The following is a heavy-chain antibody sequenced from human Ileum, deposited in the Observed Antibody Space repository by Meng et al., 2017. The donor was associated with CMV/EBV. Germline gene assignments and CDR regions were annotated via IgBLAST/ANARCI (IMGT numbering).Heavy chain of an antibody. CDR2: INGGGSST. CDR3: ARSKGGTYGAFDI. CDR1: GFTFSSDW. Sequence: VASGFTFSSDWMHWVRQAPGKGLVWVSRINGGGSSTSFADSVKGRFTISRDNGKNTLYLQLDSLSDDDTAVYYCARSKGGTYGAFDIWGQGTMVTVSS. D-gene: IGHD1-26*01. J-gene: IGHJ3*02. V-gene: IGHV3-74*01.